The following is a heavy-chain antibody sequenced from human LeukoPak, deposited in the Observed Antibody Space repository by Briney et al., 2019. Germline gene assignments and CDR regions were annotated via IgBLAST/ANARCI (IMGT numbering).Heavy chain of an antibody. J-gene: IGHJ4*02. Sequence: GGSLRLSCAASGFSFSDAWLSWVRQIPGKGLEWVGRIESKTDGGTTDYAAPVKGRFAISRDDSTNTLYLQMNSLKSEDTAVYYCTTYGSGRKFDYWGQGILVTVSS. CDR2: IESKTDGGTT. CDR3: TTYGSGRKFDY. D-gene: IGHD3-10*01. V-gene: IGHV3-15*04. CDR1: GFSFSDAW.